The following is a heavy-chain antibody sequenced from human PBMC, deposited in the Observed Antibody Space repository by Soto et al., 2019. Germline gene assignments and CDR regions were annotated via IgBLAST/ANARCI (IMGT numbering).Heavy chain of an antibody. CDR1: GYTFTSYD. J-gene: IGHJ6*02. Sequence: QVQLVQSGAEVKKPGASVKVSCKASGYTFTSYDINWVRQATGQGLEWMGWMNPNSGNTGYAQKFQGRVTMTRNTSISTAYMELSSLRSEDTAVYYCARGVLWFGELLVYYYGMDVWGQGTTVTVSS. CDR2: MNPNSGNT. V-gene: IGHV1-8*01. CDR3: ARGVLWFGELLVYYYGMDV. D-gene: IGHD3-10*01.